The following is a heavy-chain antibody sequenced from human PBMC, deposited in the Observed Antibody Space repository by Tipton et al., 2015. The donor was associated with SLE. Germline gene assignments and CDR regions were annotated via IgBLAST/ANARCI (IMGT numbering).Heavy chain of an antibody. Sequence: TLSLTCAVSGYSISTGYYLGWIRLPPGKGLGWIASIYHSWSTYYNPSLKSPVTISLHTSKNHFSLKMNSVTAADTAIYYCARGFFFIPTWTQDAFDIWGQGTLVTVSS. CDR3: ARGFFFIPTWTQDAFDI. J-gene: IGHJ3*02. CDR2: IYHSWST. CDR1: GYSISTGYY. D-gene: IGHD1-1*01. V-gene: IGHV4-38-2*01.